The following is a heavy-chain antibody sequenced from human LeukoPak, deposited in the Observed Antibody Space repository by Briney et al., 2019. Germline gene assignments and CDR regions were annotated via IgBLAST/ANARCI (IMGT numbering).Heavy chain of an antibody. CDR1: GFTFSSYW. D-gene: IGHD3-22*01. J-gene: IGHJ3*02. V-gene: IGHV3-7*01. Sequence: PGGSLRLSCAASGFTFSSYWMSWVRQAPGKGLEWVANIKKDGSEKYYVDSVKGRFTISRDNAKTSLYLQMNSLGAEDTAVYYCANDLPITMIVVVSATDAFDIWGQGTMVTVSS. CDR3: ANDLPITMIVVVSATDAFDI. CDR2: IKKDGSEK.